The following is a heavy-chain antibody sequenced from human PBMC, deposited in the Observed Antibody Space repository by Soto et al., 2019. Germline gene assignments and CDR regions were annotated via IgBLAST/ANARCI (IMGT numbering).Heavy chain of an antibody. CDR1: GYSFTSYW. Sequence: GESLKIXCKGSGYSFTSYWIGWGRQMPGKGLEWMGIIYPGDSDTRYSPSFQGQVTISADKSISTAYLQWSSLKASDTAMYYCARRDLYSGYDRSEYFDYWGQGTLVTVSS. D-gene: IGHD5-12*01. V-gene: IGHV5-51*01. J-gene: IGHJ4*02. CDR2: IYPGDSDT. CDR3: ARRDLYSGYDRSEYFDY.